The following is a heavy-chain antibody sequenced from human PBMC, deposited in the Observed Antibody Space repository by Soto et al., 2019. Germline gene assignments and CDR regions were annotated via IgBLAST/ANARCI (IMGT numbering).Heavy chain of an antibody. V-gene: IGHV3-20*04. CDR1: GFTFDDYG. D-gene: IGHD3-22*01. J-gene: IGHJ4*02. Sequence: EVQLVESGGGVVRPGGSLRLPCAASGFTFDDYGMSWVRQAPGKGLEWVSGINWNGGSTGYADSVKGRFTISRDNAKNSLYLQMNSLRAEDTALYYCARGNNYYDSSANGLGYWGQGTLVTVSS. CDR3: ARGNNYYDSSANGLGY. CDR2: INWNGGST.